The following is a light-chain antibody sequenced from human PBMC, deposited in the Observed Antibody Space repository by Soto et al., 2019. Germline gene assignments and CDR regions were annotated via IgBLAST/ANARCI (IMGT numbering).Light chain of an antibody. CDR3: CSYTRSATRV. Sequence: QSALTQPASVSGSRGQSITISCTGTNSDVGGFDFVSWYQQHPGKVPKVIIYEVTNRTSGVSDRFSGSKSGNTASLTISGLQAEDEADYYCCSYTRSATRVFGGGTKLTV. CDR2: EVT. J-gene: IGLJ2*01. CDR1: NSDVGGFDF. V-gene: IGLV2-14*01.